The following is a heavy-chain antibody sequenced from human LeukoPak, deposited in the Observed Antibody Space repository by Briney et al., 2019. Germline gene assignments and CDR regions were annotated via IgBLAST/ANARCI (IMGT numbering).Heavy chain of an antibody. CDR3: ARKGRGYSGSSVFIY. CDR1: GGSFSGYY. Sequence: ASETLSLTCAVYGGSFSGYYWSWIRQPPGKGLEWIGEINHSGSTNYNPSLKSRVTISVDTSKNQFSLKLSSVTAADTAVYYCARKGRGYSGSSVFIYWGQGTLVTVSS. CDR2: INHSGST. J-gene: IGHJ4*02. V-gene: IGHV4-34*01. D-gene: IGHD1-26*01.